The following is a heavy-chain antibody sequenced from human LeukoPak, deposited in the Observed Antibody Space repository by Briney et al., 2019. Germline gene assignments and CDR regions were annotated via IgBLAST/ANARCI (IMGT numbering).Heavy chain of an antibody. D-gene: IGHD2-21*02. V-gene: IGHV4-59*01. CDR2: IYYTGNT. Sequence: SETLSLTCSVSGGSINLYWWGWIRQPPGEGLEYIGNIYYTGNTNYNPSLRSRVSISLDTSKNQFSLRLTSVTAADAAVYYCARFSACGAGCYSLDYWGQGTLVTVSS. CDR3: ARFSACGAGCYSLDY. CDR1: GGSINLYW. J-gene: IGHJ4*02.